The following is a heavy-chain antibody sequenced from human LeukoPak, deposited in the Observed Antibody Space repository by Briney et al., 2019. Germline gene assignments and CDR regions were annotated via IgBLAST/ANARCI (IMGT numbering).Heavy chain of an antibody. CDR3: ATDLRDDSSGYYSPDFDY. V-gene: IGHV1-24*01. J-gene: IGHJ4*02. Sequence: ASVKVSCKVSGYTLTELSMHWVRQAPGKGLEWMGGFDPEVGETIYAQKFQGRVTMTEDTSTDTAYMELSSLRSEDTAVYYCATDLRDDSSGYYSPDFDYWGQGTLVTVSS. CDR1: GYTLTELS. D-gene: IGHD3-22*01. CDR2: FDPEVGET.